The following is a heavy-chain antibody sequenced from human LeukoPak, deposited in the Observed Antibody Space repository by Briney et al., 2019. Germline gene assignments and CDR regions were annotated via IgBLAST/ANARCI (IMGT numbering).Heavy chain of an antibody. CDR1: GFTFGDYA. V-gene: IGHV3-53*04. D-gene: IGHD2-2*01. CDR2: IHTGGST. Sequence: GGSLRLSCTASGFTFGDYAMSWVRQAPGKGLQWVSLIHTGGSTYYADSVKGRFTISRQNSKNTLYLQMNSLTLEDTAVYYCARGGSSSWYFDYWGQGTLVTVSS. CDR3: ARGGSSSWYFDY. J-gene: IGHJ4*02.